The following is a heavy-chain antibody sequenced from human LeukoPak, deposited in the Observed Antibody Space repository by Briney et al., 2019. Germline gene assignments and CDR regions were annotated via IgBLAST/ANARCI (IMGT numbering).Heavy chain of an antibody. Sequence: PSETLSLTCTVSSVSINSYFWGWVRQPPGKGLEWIGRIYTTGRTHCNPSLKSRVTMSVDASTNQFSLNLRSMTAADTAVYYCGRQGYTASRYFLDFWSQGTLVAVS. CDR2: IYTTGRT. CDR3: GRQGYTASRYFLDF. D-gene: IGHD2-15*01. V-gene: IGHV4-4*07. CDR1: SVSINSYF. J-gene: IGHJ4*02.